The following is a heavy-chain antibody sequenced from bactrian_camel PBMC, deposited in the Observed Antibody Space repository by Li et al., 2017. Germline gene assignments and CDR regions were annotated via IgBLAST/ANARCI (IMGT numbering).Heavy chain of an antibody. Sequence: VQLVESGGGLVQPGGSLRLSCAASGFTFSEYVMSWVRRAPGKGLEWVAAIDSVGSNTYYADSVQGRFTISQNNAKDTVYLQMESLKFEDTAVYYCALAVPCMGWSMPAPKASDFGYWGQGTQVTVS. CDR1: GFTFSEYV. J-gene: IGHJ6*01. CDR2: IDSVGSNT. D-gene: IGHD6*01. CDR3: ALAVPCMGWSMPAPKASDFGY. V-gene: IGHV3S40*01.